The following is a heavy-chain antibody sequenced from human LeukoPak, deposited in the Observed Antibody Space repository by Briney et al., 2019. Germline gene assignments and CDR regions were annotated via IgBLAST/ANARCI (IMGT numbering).Heavy chain of an antibody. CDR1: GVAFSSDA. D-gene: IGHD3-10*01. J-gene: IGHJ4*02. Sequence: PGRSLRLSCAASGVAFSSDAMHWVREAPGKGLGGGAVISYDGSNKYYADSVKGRFTISRDNSKNTLYLQMNSLRAEDTAVYYCARDQTPFYYGSGSYLDYWGQGTLVTVSS. CDR2: ISYDGSNK. V-gene: IGHV3-30-3*01. CDR3: ARDQTPFYYGSGSYLDY.